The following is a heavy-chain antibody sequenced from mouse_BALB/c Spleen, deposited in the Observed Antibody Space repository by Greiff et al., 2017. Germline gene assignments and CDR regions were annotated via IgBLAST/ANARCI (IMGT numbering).Heavy chain of an antibody. CDR2: IDPENGDT. D-gene: IGHD1-1*01. V-gene: IGHV14-4*02. Sequence: VQLKQSGAELVRSGASVKLSCTASGFNIKDYYMHWVKQRPEQGLEWIGWIDPENGDTEYAPKFQGKATMTADTSSNTAYLQLSSLTSEDTAVYYCNAHYGISPLFAYWGQGTLVTVSA. J-gene: IGHJ3*01. CDR1: GFNIKDYY. CDR3: NAHYGISPLFAY.